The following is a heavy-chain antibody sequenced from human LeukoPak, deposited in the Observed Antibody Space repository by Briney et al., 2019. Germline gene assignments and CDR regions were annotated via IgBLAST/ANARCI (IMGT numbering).Heavy chain of an antibody. J-gene: IGHJ6*03. CDR1: GYTFTSYG. CDR3: ARVHIVVVPAAIGDYYYYMDV. V-gene: IGHV1-18*01. Sequence: ASVKVSCKASGYTFTSYGISWVRQAPGQGLEWMGWISAYNGNTNYAQKLQGRVTMTTDTSTSTAYMELRSLRSGDTAVYYCARVHIVVVPAAIGDYYYYMDVWGEGTTVTVSS. D-gene: IGHD2-2*02. CDR2: ISAYNGNT.